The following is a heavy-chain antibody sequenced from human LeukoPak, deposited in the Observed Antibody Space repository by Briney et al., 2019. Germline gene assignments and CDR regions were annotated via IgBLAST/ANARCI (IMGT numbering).Heavy chain of an antibody. V-gene: IGHV3-23*01. CDR2: ISGSGGST. CDR3: AKDRCSGTSCQFDY. CDR1: GFTFSSYA. D-gene: IGHD2-2*01. J-gene: IGHJ4*02. Sequence: GGSLRLSCAASGFTFSSYAMNWVRQAPGKGLEWVSVISGSGGSTYYADSVKGRFTISRDNSKNTLYLQMNSLRVEDTAVYYGAKDRCSGTSCQFDYWGQGTLVTVSS.